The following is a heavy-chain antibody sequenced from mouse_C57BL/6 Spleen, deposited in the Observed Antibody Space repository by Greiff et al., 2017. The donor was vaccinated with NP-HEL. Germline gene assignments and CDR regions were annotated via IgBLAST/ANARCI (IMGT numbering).Heavy chain of an antibody. CDR1: GFNIKDYY. V-gene: IGHV14-1*01. D-gene: IGHD2-2*01. CDR2: IDPEDGDT. Sequence: VQLKESGAELVRPGASVKLSCTASGFNIKDYYMHWVKQRPEQGLEWIGRIDPEDGDTEYAPKFQGKATMTADTSSNTAYLQLSSLTSEDTAVYYCTRGDGYDVYYFDYGGQGTTRTVSS. J-gene: IGHJ2*01. CDR3: TRGDGYDVYYFDY.